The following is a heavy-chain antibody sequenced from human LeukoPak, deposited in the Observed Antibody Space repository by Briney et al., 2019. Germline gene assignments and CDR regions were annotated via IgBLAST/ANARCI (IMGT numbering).Heavy chain of an antibody. CDR3: ARGSNYYDSSGYYNAEYFQH. Sequence: ASVEVSCKASGGTFSSYAISWVRQAPGQGLEWMGGIIPIFGTANYAQKFQGRVTITADESTSTAYMELSSLRSEDTAVYYCARGSNYYDSSGYYNAEYFQHWGQGTLVTVSS. J-gene: IGHJ1*01. CDR2: IIPIFGTA. D-gene: IGHD3-22*01. CDR1: GGTFSSYA. V-gene: IGHV1-69*13.